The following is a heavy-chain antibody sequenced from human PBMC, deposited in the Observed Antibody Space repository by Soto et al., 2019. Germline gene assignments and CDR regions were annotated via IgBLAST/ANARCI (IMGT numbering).Heavy chain of an antibody. CDR3: AKDVVVVVAATPDDAFDI. Sequence: GGPRRFSFPAPGLPFGGYALAGSAKAQGKGWEWASAISGSGGSTYYADSVKGRFTISRDNSKNTLYLQMNSLRAEDTAVYYCAKDVVVVVAATPDDAFDIWGQGTMVTVSS. V-gene: IGHV3-23*01. J-gene: IGHJ3*02. D-gene: IGHD2-15*01. CDR1: GLPFGGYA. CDR2: ISGSGGST.